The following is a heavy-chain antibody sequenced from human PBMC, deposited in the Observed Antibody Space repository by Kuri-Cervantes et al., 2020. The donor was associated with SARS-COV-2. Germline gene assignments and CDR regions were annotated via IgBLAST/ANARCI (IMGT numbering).Heavy chain of an antibody. D-gene: IGHD3-10*01. Sequence: GGSLRLSCTASDFAFTNYPMHWVRQAPGKGLEWVALISYDGRKINYSESVKGRFTISRDNSQSALYLQMDSLTPEDTALYYCARELSPRGSHLDYWGQGTLVTVSS. CDR2: ISYDGRKI. J-gene: IGHJ4*02. CDR3: ARELSPRGSHLDY. CDR1: DFAFTNYP. V-gene: IGHV3-30*04.